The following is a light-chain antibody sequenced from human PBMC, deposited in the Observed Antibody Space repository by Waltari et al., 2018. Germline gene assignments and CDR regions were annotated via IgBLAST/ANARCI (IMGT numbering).Light chain of an antibody. V-gene: IGLV2-14*01. CDR3: SSYTSSSTAV. Sequence: QSALTQPASVSGSPGQSITISCTGTSSDVGGYNYVSWYQQHPGKAPKLMLYDVSKRPSGVSNRFSGSKSGNTASLTISGLQAEDEADYYCSSYTSSSTAVFGGGTQLTVL. CDR1: SSDVGGYNY. J-gene: IGLJ7*01. CDR2: DVS.